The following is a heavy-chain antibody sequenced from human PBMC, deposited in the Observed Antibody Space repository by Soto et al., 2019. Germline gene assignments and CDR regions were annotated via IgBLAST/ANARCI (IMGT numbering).Heavy chain of an antibody. CDR3: ARGRYGDY. J-gene: IGHJ4*02. V-gene: IGHV1-18*01. CDR1: GYDFTTYG. CDR2: ISAHNGNT. Sequence: QVHLVQSGAEVKKPGASVKVSCKGSGYDFTTYGITWVRQAPGQGLEWMAWISAHNGNTDYAQKLQGRVTVTRDTSTSTEYMELRSLRSDGTAMYYCARGRYGDYWGQGALVTVSS. D-gene: IGHD1-1*01.